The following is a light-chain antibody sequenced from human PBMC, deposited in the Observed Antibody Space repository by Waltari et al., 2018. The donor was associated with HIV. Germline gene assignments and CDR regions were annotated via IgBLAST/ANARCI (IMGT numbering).Light chain of an antibody. V-gene: IGLV3-9*01. CDR1: NIGYKD. CDR3: QVWDNSVV. CDR2: KDI. J-gene: IGLJ3*02. Sequence: GGNNIGYKDVHWYQQQPGQAPLLVIYKDIHRPSGIPERFSASKSRSTATLVISGAQAGDEAAYYCQVWDNSVVFGGGTKLTVL.